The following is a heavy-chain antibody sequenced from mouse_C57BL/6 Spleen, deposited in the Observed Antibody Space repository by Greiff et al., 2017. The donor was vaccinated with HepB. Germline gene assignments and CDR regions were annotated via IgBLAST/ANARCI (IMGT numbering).Heavy chain of an antibody. Sequence: VQLQQSGPELVKPGASVKISCKASGYAFSSSWMNWVKQRPGKGLEWIGRIYPGDGDTNYNGKFKGKATLTADKSSSTAYMQLSSLTSEDSAAYFCARGSGNYFDYWGQGTTLTVSS. CDR2: IYPGDGDT. CDR1: GYAFSSSW. CDR3: ARGSGNYFDY. V-gene: IGHV1-82*01. D-gene: IGHD1-3*01. J-gene: IGHJ2*01.